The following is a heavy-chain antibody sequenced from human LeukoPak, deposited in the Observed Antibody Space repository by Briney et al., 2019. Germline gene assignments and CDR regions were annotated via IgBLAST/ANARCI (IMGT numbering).Heavy chain of an antibody. J-gene: IGHJ4*02. V-gene: IGHV4-59*13. CDR2: IYYSGST. CDR3: ARGKGYDY. D-gene: IGHD6-13*01. CDR1: GGSISSYY. Sequence: PSEALSLTCAVSGGSISSYYWSWIRRSRGKGREWIGYIYYSGSTNYHPSLKRRVNISVDTSKNQYSLKLSSVTPADTAVYYCARGKGYDYWGQRTLVTVSS.